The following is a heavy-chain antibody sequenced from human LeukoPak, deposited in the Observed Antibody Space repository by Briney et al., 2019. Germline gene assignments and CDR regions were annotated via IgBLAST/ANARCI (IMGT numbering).Heavy chain of an antibody. CDR1: GFTFSSYA. V-gene: IGHV3-23*01. Sequence: PGGSLRLSCAASGFTFSSYAMSWVRQAPGKGLEWVSAISGSGGSTYYADSVKGRFTISRDNSKNTLYLQMNSLRAEDTAVYYCAKVHYGSSGYYLYYFDYWGQGTLVTVSS. J-gene: IGHJ4*02. D-gene: IGHD3-22*01. CDR2: ISGSGGST. CDR3: AKVHYGSSGYYLYYFDY.